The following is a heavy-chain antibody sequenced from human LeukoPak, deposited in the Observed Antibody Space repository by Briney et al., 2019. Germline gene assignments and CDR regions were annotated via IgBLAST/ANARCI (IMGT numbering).Heavy chain of an antibody. Sequence: GGSLRLSCAASGFTFDDYGMNWVRQAPGKGLEWVSGINWNGGSTGYADSVKGRFTISRDNAKNSLYLQMNSLRAADTALYYCARRGAGDYFDYWDQGTLVTVSS. V-gene: IGHV3-20*04. CDR2: INWNGGST. CDR1: GFTFDDYG. J-gene: IGHJ4*02. CDR3: ARRGAGDYFDY. D-gene: IGHD3-10*01.